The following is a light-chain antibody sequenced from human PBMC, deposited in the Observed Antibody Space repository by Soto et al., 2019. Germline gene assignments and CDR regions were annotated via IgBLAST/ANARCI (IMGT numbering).Light chain of an antibody. Sequence: QSVLTQPPSASGTPGQRVTISCSGSSSNIGNNYVYWYQMVPGTAPKLLIYRNNQRPSGVPDRSSGSRSGTSASLAISGLRSEDEADYYCAAWGDSLSGRGVFGGGTQLTVL. CDR1: SSNIGNNY. V-gene: IGLV1-47*01. CDR3: AAWGDSLSGRGV. CDR2: RNN. J-gene: IGLJ2*01.